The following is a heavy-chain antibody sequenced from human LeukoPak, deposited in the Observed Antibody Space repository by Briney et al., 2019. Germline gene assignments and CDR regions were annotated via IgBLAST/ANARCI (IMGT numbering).Heavy chain of an antibody. CDR1: GYTFTSYD. J-gene: IGHJ2*01. Sequence: TSVKVSCKASGYTFTSYDINWVRQATGQGLEWMGWMNPNSGNTGYAQKFQGRVTMTRNTSISTTYMKLSSLRSEDTAVYYCARVSEERRGYSSSWPYWYFDLWGRGTLVTVSS. D-gene: IGHD6-13*01. CDR2: MNPNSGNT. V-gene: IGHV1-8*01. CDR3: ARVSEERRGYSSSWPYWYFDL.